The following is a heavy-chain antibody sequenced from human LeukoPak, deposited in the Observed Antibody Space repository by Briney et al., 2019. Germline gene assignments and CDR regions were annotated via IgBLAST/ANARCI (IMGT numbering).Heavy chain of an antibody. D-gene: IGHD3-3*01. CDR2: ISYDGSNK. V-gene: IGHV3-30-3*01. Sequence: GRSLRLSCVASGFPFSSYAMHWVRQAPGKGLEWVTFISYDGSNKYYADSVKGRFTISRDSSKNTLFLEMNSLRAEDTAVYYCARFATLPGVVIDADAFDIWGQGTMVTVSS. CDR3: ARFATLPGVVIDADAFDI. CDR1: GFPFSSYA. J-gene: IGHJ3*02.